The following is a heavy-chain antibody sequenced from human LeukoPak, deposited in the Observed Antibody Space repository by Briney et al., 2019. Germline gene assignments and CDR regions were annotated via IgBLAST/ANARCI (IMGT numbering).Heavy chain of an antibody. V-gene: IGHV3-23*01. CDR3: AKDWRYSGYDYYFDY. Sequence: GRSLRLSCTASGFTFGDYAMSWVRQAPGKGLEWVSAISGSGGSTYYADSVKGRFTISRDNSKNTLYLQMNSLRAEDTAVYYCAKDWRYSGYDYYFDYWGQGTLVTVSS. CDR1: GFTFGDYA. D-gene: IGHD5-12*01. J-gene: IGHJ4*02. CDR2: ISGSGGST.